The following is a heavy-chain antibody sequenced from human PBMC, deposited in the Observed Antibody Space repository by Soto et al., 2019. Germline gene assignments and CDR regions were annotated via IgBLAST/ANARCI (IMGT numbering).Heavy chain of an antibody. D-gene: IGHD3-16*01. CDR1: GYTFSHYW. CDR2: VNPDGTIT. CDR3: SYVTFGYMDL. J-gene: IGHJ6*02. V-gene: IGHV3-74*03. Sequence: EVQLVESGGDLVQPGGSLRLSCAASGYTFSHYWMHWVRQAPGKGLVWVSRVNPDGTITTYADSVKSRCTISRDSPKNKLYLQMHSLRVKDTAIYYCSYVTFGYMDLWGQGAAVTVSS.